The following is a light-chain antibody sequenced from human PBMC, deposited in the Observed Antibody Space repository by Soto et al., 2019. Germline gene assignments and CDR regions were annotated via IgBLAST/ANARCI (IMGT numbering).Light chain of an antibody. CDR3: SSYRSGSTLV. CDR1: SSDVGGSNY. J-gene: IGLJ2*01. Sequence: QSALTQSASESGSPGQSITISCTGTSSDVGGSNYVSWYQQHPGKAPKLMIYDVNNRPSGISNRFSGSKSGNTASLTISGLQAEDEADYYCSSYRSGSTLVFGGGTKLTV. CDR2: DVN. V-gene: IGLV2-14*01.